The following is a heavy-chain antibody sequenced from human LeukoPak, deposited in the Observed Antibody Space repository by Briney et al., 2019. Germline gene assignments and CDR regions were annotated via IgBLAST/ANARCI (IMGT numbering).Heavy chain of an antibody. CDR3: ATRVRDDYGDYGSHWFDP. CDR1: GGTFGSYA. CDR2: IIPIFGTA. Sequence: GSSVKVSCKASGGTFGSYAISWVRQAPGQGLEWMGGIIPIFGTANYAQKFQGRVTITADESTSTAYMELSSLRSEDTAVYYCATRVRDDYGDYGSHWFDPWGQGTLVTVSS. J-gene: IGHJ5*02. V-gene: IGHV1-69*01. D-gene: IGHD4-17*01.